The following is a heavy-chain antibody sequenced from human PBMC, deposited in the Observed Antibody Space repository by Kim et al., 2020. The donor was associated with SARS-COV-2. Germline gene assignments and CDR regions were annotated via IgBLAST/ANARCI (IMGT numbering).Heavy chain of an antibody. J-gene: IGHJ6*02. V-gene: IGHV7-4-1*02. CDR3: AGERGCVAPLTYYYYGMDV. Sequence: VKVSCKASGYTFTSYDMNWVRQAPGQGLEWMGWINTNTGNPTYAQGFTGRFVFSLDTSVSTAYLQISSLKAEDTAVYYCAGERGCVAPLTYYYYGMDVWGQGTTVTVSS. CDR1: GYTFTSYD. D-gene: IGHD2-15*01. CDR2: INTNTGNP.